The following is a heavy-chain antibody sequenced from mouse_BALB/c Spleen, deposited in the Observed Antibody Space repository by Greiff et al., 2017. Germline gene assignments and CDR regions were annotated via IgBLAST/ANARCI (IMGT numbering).Heavy chain of an antibody. CDR1: GFTFSSYT. CDR2: ISSGGSYT. Sequence: EVMLVESGGGLVKPGGSLKLSCAASGFTFSSYTMSWVRQTPEKRLEWVATISSGGSYTYYPDSVKGRFTISRDNAKNTLYLQMSSLKSEDTAMYYCTRGGGNYVWFAYWGQGTLVTVSA. D-gene: IGHD2-1*01. J-gene: IGHJ3*01. CDR3: TRGGGNYVWFAY. V-gene: IGHV5-6-4*01.